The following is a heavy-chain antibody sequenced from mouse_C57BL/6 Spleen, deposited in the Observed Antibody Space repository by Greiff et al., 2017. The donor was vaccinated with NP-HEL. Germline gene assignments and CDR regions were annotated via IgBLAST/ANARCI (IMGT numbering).Heavy chain of an antibody. CDR1: GYSITSGYD. CDR3: ARVAGTGAMDY. J-gene: IGHJ4*01. Sequence: DVMLVESGPGMVKPSQSLSLTCTVTGYSITSGYDWHWIRHFPGNKLEWMGYISYSGSTNYNPSLKSRISITHDTSKNHFFLKLNSVTTEDTATYYCARVAGTGAMDYWGQGTSVTVSS. V-gene: IGHV3-1*01. D-gene: IGHD3-3*01. CDR2: ISYSGST.